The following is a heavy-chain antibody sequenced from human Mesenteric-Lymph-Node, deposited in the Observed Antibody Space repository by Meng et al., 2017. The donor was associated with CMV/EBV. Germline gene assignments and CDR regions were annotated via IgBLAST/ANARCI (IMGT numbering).Heavy chain of an antibody. J-gene: IGHJ3*02. CDR2: IYPGDSDT. D-gene: IGHD2-2*01. CDR3: ARLVPDAAFDI. V-gene: IGHV5-51*01. Sequence: GESLKISCKGSGYSFSNHWIGWVRQMPGKGLEWMGIIYPGDSDTRYSPPFQGQVTISADKSISTAYLQWSSLKASDTAMYYCARLVPDAAFDIWGQGTMVTVSS. CDR1: GYSFSNHW.